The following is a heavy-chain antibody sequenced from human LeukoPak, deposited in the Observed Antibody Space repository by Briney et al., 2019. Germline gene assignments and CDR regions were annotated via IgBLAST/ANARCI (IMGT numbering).Heavy chain of an antibody. D-gene: IGHD6-13*01. CDR1: GFTFSSYD. J-gene: IGHJ4*02. Sequence: GGSLRLSCAASGFTFSSYDMSWVRQAPGKGLGWVSGIRGSGGSTYYADSVKGRFTISRDNSKNTLYLQMNSLRAEDTAVYYCAKAGYSSSRYALLNYFDSWGQGTLVTVSS. CDR2: IRGSGGST. V-gene: IGHV3-23*01. CDR3: AKAGYSSSRYALLNYFDS.